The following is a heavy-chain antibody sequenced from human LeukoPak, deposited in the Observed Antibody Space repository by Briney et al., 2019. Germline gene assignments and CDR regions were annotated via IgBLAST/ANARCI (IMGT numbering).Heavy chain of an antibody. J-gene: IGHJ4*02. CDR3: SRHRLGGYDDY. Sequence: PGGSLRLSCGASGFTFGTYWMHWVRLAPGRGLEWIGRIRGRAHDYATSYAASLEGRFTLSRDDSQNTVYLQLNSLKTEDTALYYCSRHRLGGYDDYWGQGTLVTVSS. CDR1: GFTFGTYW. CDR2: IRGRAHDYAT. V-gene: IGHV3-73*01. D-gene: IGHD3-16*01.